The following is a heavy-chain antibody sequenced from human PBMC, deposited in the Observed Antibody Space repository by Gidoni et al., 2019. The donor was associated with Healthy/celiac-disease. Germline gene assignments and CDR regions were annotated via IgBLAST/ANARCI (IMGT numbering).Heavy chain of an antibody. CDR1: GGSISRGGYS. CDR2: IYYSGST. D-gene: IGHD3-10*01. V-gene: IGHV4-31*03. Sequence: QVQLQESGPGLVKPSQTLSLTCTVSGGSISRGGYSWRWIRQHPGKGLEWIGYIYYSGSTYYNPSLKSRVTISVDTSKNQFSLKLSSVTAADTAVYYCARDQVTMVRGVTPSGGGMDVWGQGTTVTVSS. CDR3: ARDQVTMVRGVTPSGGGMDV. J-gene: IGHJ6*02.